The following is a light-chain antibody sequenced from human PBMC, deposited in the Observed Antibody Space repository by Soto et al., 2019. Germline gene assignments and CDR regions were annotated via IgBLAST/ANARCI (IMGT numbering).Light chain of an antibody. CDR2: GAS. CDR1: QSVSSN. V-gene: IGKV3-15*01. J-gene: IGKJ1*01. CDR3: QQYNNWPRT. Sequence: EIVMTQSPATLSVSPGERATLSCRASQSVSSNLAWYQQKPGQAPRVLIYGASTRATGIPARFSGSGSGTEFTLTISSLQSEDFAVYYCQQYNNWPRTFGQVTNVDIK.